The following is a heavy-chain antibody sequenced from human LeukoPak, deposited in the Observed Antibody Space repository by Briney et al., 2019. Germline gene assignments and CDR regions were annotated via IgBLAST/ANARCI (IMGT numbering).Heavy chain of an antibody. CDR2: INHSGST. D-gene: IGHD4-11*01. V-gene: IGHV4-34*01. CDR1: GGSFSGYY. Sequence: SETLSLTCAVYGGSFSGYYWSWIRQPPGKGLEWIGEINHSGSTNYNPSLKSRVTMSVDTSKNQFSLKLSSVTAADTAVYYCARDMATVTTGFDYWGQGTLATVSS. J-gene: IGHJ4*02. CDR3: ARDMATVTTGFDY.